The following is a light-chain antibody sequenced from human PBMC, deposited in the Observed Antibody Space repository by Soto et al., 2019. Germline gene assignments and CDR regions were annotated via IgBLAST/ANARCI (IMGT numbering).Light chain of an antibody. V-gene: IGKV2-28*01. J-gene: IGKJ4*01. CDR3: VQALQSPPT. Sequence: DIVMTQSPLSLSVTPGEPASISCRSSQSLLYGNGYKYLDWYLQKPGQSPQLLIYLGSNRASGVPDPFSGSGSGTEYTLEISRVEADDVGVYYCVQALQSPPTFGVGTKVEIK. CDR2: LGS. CDR1: QSLLYGNGYKY.